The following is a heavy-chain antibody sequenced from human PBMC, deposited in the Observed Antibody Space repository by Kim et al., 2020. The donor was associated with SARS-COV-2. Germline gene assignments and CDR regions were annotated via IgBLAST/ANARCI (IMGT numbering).Heavy chain of an antibody. Sequence: SETLSLTCTVSGGSISSYYWSWIRQPPGKGLEWIGYIYYSGSTNYNPSLKSRVTISVDTSKNQFSRKLSSVTAADTAVYYCSRRKYYYDSSGYHDWFDPCGQGTLVTVSS. V-gene: IGHV4-59*08. CDR2: IYYSGST. CDR3: SRRKYYYDSSGYHDWFDP. CDR1: GGSISSYY. D-gene: IGHD3-22*01. J-gene: IGHJ5*02.